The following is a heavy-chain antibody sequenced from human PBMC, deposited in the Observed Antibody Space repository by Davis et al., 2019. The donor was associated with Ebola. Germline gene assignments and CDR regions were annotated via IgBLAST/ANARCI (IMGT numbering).Heavy chain of an antibody. CDR3: ARGVYSGTFEAWGH. CDR2: IYNSGST. J-gene: IGHJ4*02. V-gene: IGHV4-31*03. CDR1: GGSISSGGYY. D-gene: IGHD1-26*01. Sequence: SETLSLTCTVSGGSISSGGYYWSWIRQHPGKGLEWIGYIYNSGSTFYNPSLKRRVTISVDTSKNLFSLELTSVTAADTAVYYCARGVYSGTFEAWGHWGPGTLVTVSS.